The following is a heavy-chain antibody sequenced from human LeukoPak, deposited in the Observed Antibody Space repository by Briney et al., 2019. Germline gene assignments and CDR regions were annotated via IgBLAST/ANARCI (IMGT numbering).Heavy chain of an antibody. CDR2: IYYSGST. Sequence: SETLSLTSTVSGGSISSSSYYWGWIRQPPGKGLEWIGSIYYSGSTYYNPSLKSRVTISVDTSKNQFSLKLSSVTAADTAVYYCARGRRPRGYSYGYYFDYWGQGTLVTVSS. CDR3: ARGRRPRGYSYGYYFDY. V-gene: IGHV4-39*07. CDR1: GGSISSSSYY. J-gene: IGHJ4*02. D-gene: IGHD5-18*01.